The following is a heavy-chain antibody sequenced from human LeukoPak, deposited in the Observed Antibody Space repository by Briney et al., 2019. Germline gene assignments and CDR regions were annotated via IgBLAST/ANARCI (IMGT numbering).Heavy chain of an antibody. CDR2: ISAYNGNT. V-gene: IGHV1-18*01. CDR3: ASSGVVVVTALGAFDI. CDR1: GYTFTSYG. J-gene: IGHJ3*02. D-gene: IGHD2-21*02. Sequence: ASVKVSCKASGYTFTSYGNSWVRQAPGQGLEWMGWISAYNGNTNYAQKLQGRVTMTTDTSTSTAYMELRSLRSDDTAVYYCASSGVVVVTALGAFDIWGQGIMVTVSS.